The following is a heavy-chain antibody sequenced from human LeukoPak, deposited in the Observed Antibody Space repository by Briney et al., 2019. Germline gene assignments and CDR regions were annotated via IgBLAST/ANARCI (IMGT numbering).Heavy chain of an antibody. V-gene: IGHV3-21*01. CDR2: ISSSSSYI. CDR1: GFTVSSNY. J-gene: IGHJ4*02. CDR3: ASLWFGELSNY. Sequence: GGSLRLSCAASGFTVSSNYMSWVRQAPGKGLEWVSSISSSSSYIYYADSVKGRFTISRDNAKNSLYLQMNSLRAEDRAVYYCASLWFGELSNYWGQGTLVSVSS. D-gene: IGHD3-10*01.